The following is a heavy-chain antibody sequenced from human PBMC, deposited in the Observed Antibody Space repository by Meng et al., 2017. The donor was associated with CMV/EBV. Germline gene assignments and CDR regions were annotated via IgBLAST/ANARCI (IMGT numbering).Heavy chain of an antibody. CDR3: AHKGRRMAAAGINWFDP. J-gene: IGHJ5*02. V-gene: IGHV2-5*02. Sequence: QITLMDSGPALVKPPQPLTLTCTFSGFSLSTSGVGLGWIRQPPGKALQWLALIYWDDDKRYSPSLKSRLTITKDTSKNQVVLTMTNMDPVDTATYYCAHKGRRMAAAGINWFDPWGQGTLVTVSS. CDR2: IYWDDDK. CDR1: GFSLSTSGVG. D-gene: IGHD6-13*01.